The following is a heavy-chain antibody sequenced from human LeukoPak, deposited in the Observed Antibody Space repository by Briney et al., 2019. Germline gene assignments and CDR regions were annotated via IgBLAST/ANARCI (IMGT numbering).Heavy chain of an antibody. CDR2: IIPIFGTA. V-gene: IGHV1-69*01. CDR1: GGTLSSYA. Sequence: GASVKVSCKASGGTLSSYAISWVRQAPGQGLEWMGGIIPIFGTANYAQKFQGRVTITADESTSTAYMELSSLRSEDTAVYYCARWASSRIYWFDPWGQGTLVTVSS. CDR3: ARWASSRIYWFDP. J-gene: IGHJ5*02. D-gene: IGHD3-16*01.